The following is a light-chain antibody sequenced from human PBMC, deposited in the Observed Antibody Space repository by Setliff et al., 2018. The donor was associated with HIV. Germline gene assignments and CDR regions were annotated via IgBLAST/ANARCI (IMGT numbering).Light chain of an antibody. CDR3: SSYTSTSTLFV. Sequence: QSALTQPPSVSGTPGQRVTISCTGSSSNFGAGYDVHWYQQLPGTAPKLLISGNNNRPSGVPDRFSGSKSGTSASLAITGLQAEDEADYYCSSYTSTSTLFVFGTGTKVTVL. CDR2: GNN. J-gene: IGLJ1*01. V-gene: IGLV1-40*01. CDR1: SSNFGAGYD.